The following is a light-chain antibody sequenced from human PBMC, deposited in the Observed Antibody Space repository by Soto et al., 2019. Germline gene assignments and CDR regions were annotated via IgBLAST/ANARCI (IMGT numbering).Light chain of an antibody. CDR1: QSITTY. V-gene: IGKV1-39*01. CDR3: QQSYGTPWT. J-gene: IGKJ1*01. Sequence: DIQMTQSPSSLSASVGERVTVTCRASQSITTYLNWYQQKPGKAPKLLIYAASSWPSGVPSRFSGSGSGTDFTLTITSLQPEDFATYICQQSYGTPWTFDQGTKVEIK. CDR2: AAS.